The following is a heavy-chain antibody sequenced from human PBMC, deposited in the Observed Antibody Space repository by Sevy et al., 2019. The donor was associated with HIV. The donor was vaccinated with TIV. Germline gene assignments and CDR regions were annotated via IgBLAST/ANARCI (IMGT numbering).Heavy chain of an antibody. J-gene: IGHJ4*01. D-gene: IGHD1-26*01. CDR2: ISYEGTET. V-gene: IGHV3-30-3*01. Sequence: GGSLRLSCAASGFAFSTHAMHWVCQAPGKGLEWVAVISYEGTETFYAASVEGRFTISRDNSKNMLSLQINSLRPEDTAVYYCARDGGYSVKWYPLYWGHGTLVTVSS. CDR1: GFAFSTHA. CDR3: ARDGGYSVKWYPLY.